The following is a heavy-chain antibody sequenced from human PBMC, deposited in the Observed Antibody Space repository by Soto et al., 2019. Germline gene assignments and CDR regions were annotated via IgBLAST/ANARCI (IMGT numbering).Heavy chain of an antibody. J-gene: IGHJ6*03. CDR2: INPSGGST. CDR1: GYTFTSYY. D-gene: IGHD2-2*01. V-gene: IGHV1-46*03. CDR3: ARDPLSMVVPAALRSSRPYYYYYYMDV. Sequence: GASVKVSCKASGYTFTSYYMHWVRQAPGQGLEWMGIINPSGGSTSYAQKFQGRVTMTRDTSTSTVYMELSSLRSEDTAVYYCARDPLSMVVPAALRSSRPYYYYYYMDVWGKGTTVTVSS.